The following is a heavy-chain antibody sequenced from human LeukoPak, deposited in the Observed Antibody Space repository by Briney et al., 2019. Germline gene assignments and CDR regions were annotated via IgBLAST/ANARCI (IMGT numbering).Heavy chain of an antibody. CDR2: IGGSTGRT. D-gene: IGHD2-15*01. CDR1: GFSFDNYA. V-gene: IGHV3-23*01. CDR3: ARMILLVDETDFDY. J-gene: IGHJ4*02. Sequence: GGSLRLSCAASGFSFDNYAMSWVRQAPGKGLEWVSAIGGSTGRTYYADSVKGRFTISRDNSKNTLYLQMNSLRAEDTAVYYCARMILLVDETDFDYWGQGTLVTVSS.